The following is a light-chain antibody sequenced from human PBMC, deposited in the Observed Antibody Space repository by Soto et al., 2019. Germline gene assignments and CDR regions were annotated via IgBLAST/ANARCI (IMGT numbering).Light chain of an antibody. J-gene: IGLJ2*01. Sequence: SYELTQPPSVSVSPGQTASIPCSGDKLGYKYACWYQQKPGQSPVLVIYQDNKRPSGIPERFSGSNSGNTATLTISGTQAMDEADYYCQAWDSSTVVFGGGTKLT. V-gene: IGLV3-1*01. CDR2: QDN. CDR3: QAWDSSTVV. CDR1: KLGYKY.